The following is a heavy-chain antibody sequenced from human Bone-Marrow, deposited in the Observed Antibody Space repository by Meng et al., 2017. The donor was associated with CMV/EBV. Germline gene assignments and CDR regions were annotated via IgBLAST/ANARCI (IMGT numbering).Heavy chain of an antibody. CDR3: AREWVGNWFDP. J-gene: IGHJ5*02. D-gene: IGHD1-26*01. CDR2: ISYDGSNK. CDR1: GFTFSSYA. V-gene: IGHV3-30*04. Sequence: GESLKISCAASGFTFSSYAMHWVRQAPGKGLEWVAVISYDGSNKYYADSVKGRFTISRDNAKNSLYLQMNSLRAEDTAVYYCAREWVGNWFDPWGQGTLVTVSS.